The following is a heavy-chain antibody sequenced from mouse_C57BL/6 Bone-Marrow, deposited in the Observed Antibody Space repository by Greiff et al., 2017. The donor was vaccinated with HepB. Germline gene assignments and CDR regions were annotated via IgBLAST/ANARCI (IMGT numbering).Heavy chain of an antibody. CDR2: IHPNSGST. CDR1: GYTFTSYW. Sequence: QVQLQQPGAELVKPGASVKSSCKASGYTFTSYWMHWVKQRPGQGLEWIGMIHPNSGSTNYNEKFKSKATLTVDKSSSTAYMQLSSLTSEDSAVYYCARFYPAYFDYWGQGTTLTVSS. V-gene: IGHV1-64*01. CDR3: ARFYPAYFDY. J-gene: IGHJ2*01.